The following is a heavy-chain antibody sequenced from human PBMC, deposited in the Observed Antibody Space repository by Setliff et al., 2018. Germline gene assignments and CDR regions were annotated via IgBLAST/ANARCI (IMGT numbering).Heavy chain of an antibody. CDR2: ISRSGDKT. D-gene: IGHD1-26*01. CDR3: AKIGRGGTFDQFFQD. CDR1: GFTFNNYV. Sequence: PGGSLRLSCATSGFTFNNYVMNWVRQAPGKGLEWVSAISRSGDKTYYADPVKGRFIISRDNSDILYLQMNSLRAEDTAVYYCAKIGRGGTFDQFFQDWGHGTLVTVSS. J-gene: IGHJ1*01. V-gene: IGHV3-23*01.